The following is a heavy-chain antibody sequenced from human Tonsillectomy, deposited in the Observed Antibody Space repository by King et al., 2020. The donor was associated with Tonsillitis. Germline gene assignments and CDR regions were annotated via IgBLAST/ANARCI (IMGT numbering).Heavy chain of an antibody. D-gene: IGHD3-3*02. CDR1: GFTFRNYA. J-gene: IGHJ4*02. Sequence: VQLVESGGGLVQPGGSLRLSCAASGFTFRNYAMSCVRQAPGKGLEWVSFISGGGGSTYYADSVKGRFTISRDNSKNTPYLQLSSLRAEDTALYYCAKHFFRRDVGYFDYWGQGTLVTVSS. CDR3: AKHFFRRDVGYFDY. CDR2: ISGGGGST. V-gene: IGHV3-23*04.